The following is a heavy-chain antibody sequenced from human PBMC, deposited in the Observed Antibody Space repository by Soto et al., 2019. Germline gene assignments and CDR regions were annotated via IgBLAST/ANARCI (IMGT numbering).Heavy chain of an antibody. CDR3: AKVLQSGWYEEVFDY. Sequence: GGSLRLSCAASGFTFSSYAMSWVRQAPGKGLEWVSAIRGSGGSTYYADSVKGRFTISRDNSKNTLYLQMNSLRAEDTAVYYCAKVLQSGWYEEVFDYWGQGTLVTVSS. J-gene: IGHJ4*02. V-gene: IGHV3-23*01. CDR2: IRGSGGST. CDR1: GFTFSSYA. D-gene: IGHD6-19*01.